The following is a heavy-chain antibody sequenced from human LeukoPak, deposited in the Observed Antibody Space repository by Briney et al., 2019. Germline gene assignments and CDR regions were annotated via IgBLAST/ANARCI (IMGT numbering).Heavy chain of an antibody. CDR2: IHFDGSSK. V-gene: IGHV3-30*02. J-gene: IGHJ4*02. CDR3: AKDRLAQGETDY. CDR1: GFTFSSFV. Sequence: GGSLRLSCAASGFTFSSFVMHWVRQAPGKGLAWVSYIHFDGSSKYYADSVKGRFTISRDNSKNTLYLQMNSLRTEDTAVYYCAKDRLAQGETDYWGQGTLVTVSS.